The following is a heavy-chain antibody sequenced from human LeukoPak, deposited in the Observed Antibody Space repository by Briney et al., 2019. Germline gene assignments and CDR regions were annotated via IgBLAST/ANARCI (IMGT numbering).Heavy chain of an antibody. D-gene: IGHD3-10*01. J-gene: IGHJ6*02. V-gene: IGHV1-18*04. CDR3: ARGPYMVRGAPDYYYYGMDV. CDR1: GYTFIDYY. Sequence: GASVKVSCKASGYTFIDYYMHWVRQAPGQGLEWMGWISAYNGNTNYAQKLQGRVTMTTDTSTSTAYMELRSLRSDDTAVYYCARGPYMVRGAPDYYYYGMDVWGQGTTVTVSS. CDR2: ISAYNGNT.